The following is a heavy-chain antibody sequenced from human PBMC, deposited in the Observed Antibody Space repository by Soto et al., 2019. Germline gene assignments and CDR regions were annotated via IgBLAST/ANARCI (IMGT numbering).Heavy chain of an antibody. CDR2: ISSNGVGT. CDR1: GFTLSGYA. CDR3: ARRARPDFYYMDV. D-gene: IGHD6-6*01. V-gene: IGHV3-64*01. J-gene: IGHJ6*03. Sequence: EVQLAESGGGLAQPGGSLRLSCAASGFTLSGYAMEWVRQAPGKGLEYVSGISSNGVGTYYANSVQGRFTISRDNSKNTVYLQMGSLRAEDMAVYYCARRARPDFYYMDVWGKGTTVTVSS.